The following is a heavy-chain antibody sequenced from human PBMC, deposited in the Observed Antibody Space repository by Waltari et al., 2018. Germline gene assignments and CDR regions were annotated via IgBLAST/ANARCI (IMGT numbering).Heavy chain of an antibody. CDR3: ARSLAAAGTWDAFDI. V-gene: IGHV3-30-3*01. D-gene: IGHD6-13*01. Sequence: QVQLVESGGGVVQPGRSLRLSCAASGFTFSSYAMHWVRQAPGKGLEWVAVISYDGSNKYYADSVKGRFTISRDNSKNTLYLQMNSLRAEDTAVYYCARSLAAAGTWDAFDIWGQGTMVTVSS. J-gene: IGHJ3*02. CDR2: ISYDGSNK. CDR1: GFTFSSYA.